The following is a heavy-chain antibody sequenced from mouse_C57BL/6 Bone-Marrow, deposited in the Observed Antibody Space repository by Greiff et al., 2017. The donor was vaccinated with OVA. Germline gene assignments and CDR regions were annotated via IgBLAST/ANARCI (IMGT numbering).Heavy chain of an antibody. V-gene: IGHV5-6*01. CDR2: ISSGGSYT. J-gene: IGHJ2*01. Sequence: EVKLVESGGDLVKPGGSLKLSCAASGFTFSSYGMSWVRQTPDKRLEWVATISSGGSYTYYPDSVKGRFTISRDNAKNTLYLQMSSLKSEDTAMYYCARDGYYDYFDYWGQGTTLTVSS. CDR3: ARDGYYDYFDY. D-gene: IGHD2-3*01. CDR1: GFTFSSYG.